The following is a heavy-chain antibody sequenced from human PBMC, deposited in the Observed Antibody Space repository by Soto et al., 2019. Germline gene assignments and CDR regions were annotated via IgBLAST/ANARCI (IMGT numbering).Heavy chain of an antibody. V-gene: IGHV1-2*04. J-gene: IGHJ6*03. CDR3: ARVDSGYDADPPRSYYYYYYYMDV. Sequence: GASVKVSCKASGYTFTGYYMHWVRQAPGQGLEWMGWINPNSGGTNYAQKFQGWVTMTRDTSTSTAYMELRSLRSDDTAVYYCARVDSGYDADPPRSYYYYYYYMDVWGKGTTVTVSS. D-gene: IGHD5-12*01. CDR2: INPNSGGT. CDR1: GYTFTGYY.